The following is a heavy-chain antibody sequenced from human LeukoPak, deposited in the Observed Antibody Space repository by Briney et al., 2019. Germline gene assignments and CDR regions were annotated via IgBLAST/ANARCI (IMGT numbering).Heavy chain of an antibody. D-gene: IGHD6-13*01. J-gene: IGHJ4*02. V-gene: IGHV3-33*06. CDR3: AKFSAAALVPPDY. CDR2: IWYDGSNK. Sequence: GGSLRLSCAASGFTFSSHGMHWVRQAPGKGLEWVAVIWYDGSNKYYADSVKGRFTISRDNSKNTLYLQMNSLRAEDTAVYYCAKFSAAALVPPDYWGQGTLVTVSS. CDR1: GFTFSSHG.